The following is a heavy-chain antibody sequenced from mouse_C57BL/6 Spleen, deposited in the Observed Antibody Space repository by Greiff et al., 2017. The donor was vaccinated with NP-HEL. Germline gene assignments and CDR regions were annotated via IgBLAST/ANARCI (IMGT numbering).Heavy chain of an antibody. CDR1: GYSITSGYY. CDR2: ISYDGSN. V-gene: IGHV3-6*01. CDR3: ANSYYFDY. J-gene: IGHJ2*01. Sequence: EVQLQQSGPGLVKPSQSLSLTCSVTGYSITSGYYWNWIRQFPGNKLEWMGYISYDGSNNYNPSLKNRISITRDTSKNQFFLKLNSVTTEDTATYYCANSYYFDYWGQGTTLTVSS.